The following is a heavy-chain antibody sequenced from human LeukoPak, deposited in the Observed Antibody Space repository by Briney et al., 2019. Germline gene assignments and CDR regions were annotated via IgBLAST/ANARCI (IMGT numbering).Heavy chain of an antibody. Sequence: GESLKISCKGSGYSFTNYWIAWVRQMPGKGLEWMGIIYPGDSDTRYSPSFQGQVTISADKSISTAYLQWSSLKTSDTAMYYCAWAGYYDVFAYWGQGALVTVSS. CDR1: GYSFTNYW. J-gene: IGHJ4*02. CDR2: IYPGDSDT. D-gene: IGHD3-10*02. V-gene: IGHV5-51*01. CDR3: AWAGYYDVFAY.